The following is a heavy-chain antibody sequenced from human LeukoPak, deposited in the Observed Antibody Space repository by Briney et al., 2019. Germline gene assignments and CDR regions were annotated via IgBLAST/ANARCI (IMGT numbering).Heavy chain of an antibody. V-gene: IGHV3-30*03. J-gene: IGHJ4*02. CDR2: ISYDGSNK. CDR3: TSPITMIVGGDY. D-gene: IGHD3-22*01. CDR1: GFTFSSYG. Sequence: GGSLRLSCAASGFTFSSYGLHWVRQAPDKGLEWVAFISYDGSNKFYGDSVKGRFTISRDNSKNTLYLQMNSLRTEDTAVYYCTSPITMIVGGDYWGQGTLVTVSS.